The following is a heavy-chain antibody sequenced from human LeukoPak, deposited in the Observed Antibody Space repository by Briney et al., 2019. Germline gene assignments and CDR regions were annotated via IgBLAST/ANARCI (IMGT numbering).Heavy chain of an antibody. J-gene: IGHJ4*02. CDR2: ISSSSSYI. Sequence: GGSLRFSCAASGFTFSSYSMNWVRQAPGKGLEWVSSISSSSSYIYYADSVKGRFTISRDNAKNSLYLQMNSQRAEDTAVYYCARVRATKADFDYWGQGTLVTVSS. D-gene: IGHD1-26*01. CDR1: GFTFSSYS. V-gene: IGHV3-21*01. CDR3: ARVRATKADFDY.